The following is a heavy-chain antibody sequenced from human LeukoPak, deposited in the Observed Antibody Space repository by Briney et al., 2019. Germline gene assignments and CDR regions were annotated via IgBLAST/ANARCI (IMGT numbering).Heavy chain of an antibody. V-gene: IGHV1-2*02. CDR2: INPNSGGT. Sequence: GASVKVSCKASGYTFTGYYMHWVRQAPGQGLEWMGWINPNSGGTNYAQKFQGRVTMTRDTSISTAYMELSRLRSEDTAVYYCATIFYDSSGYYYLWGQGTLVTVSS. CDR3: ATIFYDSSGYYYL. D-gene: IGHD3-22*01. J-gene: IGHJ5*02. CDR1: GYTFTGYY.